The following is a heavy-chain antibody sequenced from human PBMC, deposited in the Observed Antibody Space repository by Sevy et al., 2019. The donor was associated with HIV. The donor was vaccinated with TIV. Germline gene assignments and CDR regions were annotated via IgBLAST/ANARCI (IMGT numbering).Heavy chain of an antibody. CDR2: ISSSSSTI. J-gene: IGHJ6*02. D-gene: IGHD3-16*01. Sequence: GGSLRLSCAASGFTFSSYSMNWVRQAPGKGLEWVSYISSSSSTIYYADSVKGRFTISRDNAKNSLYLQMNSLRDEDTAVYYCARDLRLVVPVWAGAPYGMDVWGQGTTVTVSS. CDR1: GFTFSSYS. V-gene: IGHV3-48*02. CDR3: ARDLRLVVPVWAGAPYGMDV.